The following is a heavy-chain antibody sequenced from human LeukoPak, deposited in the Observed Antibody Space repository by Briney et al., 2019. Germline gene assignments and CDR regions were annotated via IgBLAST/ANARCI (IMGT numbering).Heavy chain of an antibody. Sequence: RRASVEVSCKASGYTFTSYTIHWVRQAPGQRLEWMGWINAGNGNTKYSQEFQDRVTITRDTSASTAYMELSSLRSEDMAVYYCARARYETRIWPKSRYDYYHYMDVWGKGTTVTVSS. V-gene: IGHV1-3*03. CDR3: ARARYETRIWPKSRYDYYHYMDV. CDR1: GYTFTSYT. J-gene: IGHJ6*03. D-gene: IGHD3-3*01. CDR2: INAGNGNT.